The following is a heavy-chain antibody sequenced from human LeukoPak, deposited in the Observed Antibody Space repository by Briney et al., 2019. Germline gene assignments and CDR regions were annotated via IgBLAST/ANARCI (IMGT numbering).Heavy chain of an antibody. J-gene: IGHJ4*02. CDR1: GFTFSDYY. V-gene: IGHV3-11*01. CDR2: ISSSGSTI. D-gene: IGHD3-22*01. Sequence: GGSLRLSCAASGFTFSDYYMSWVRQAPGKGLEWVSYISSSGSTIYYADSVKGRFTISRDNAKNSLYLQMNSLRAEDTAVYYCASTVRPYYYDSSGYPFGYWGQGTLVTVSS. CDR3: ASTVRPYYYDSSGYPFGY.